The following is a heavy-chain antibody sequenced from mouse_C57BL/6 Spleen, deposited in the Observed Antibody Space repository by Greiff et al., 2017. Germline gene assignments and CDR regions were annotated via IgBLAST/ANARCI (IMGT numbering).Heavy chain of an antibody. D-gene: IGHD2-1*01. V-gene: IGHV1-19*01. CDR3: ASNYDWFAY. Sequence: EVQLQQSGPVLVKPGASVKMSCKASGYTFTDSYMNWVKQSHGKSLEWIGVINPYNGGTSYNQKFKGKATLTVDKSSSTAYMELNSLTSEDSAVYYCASNYDWFAYWGQGTLVTVSA. J-gene: IGHJ3*01. CDR2: INPYNGGT. CDR1: GYTFTDSY.